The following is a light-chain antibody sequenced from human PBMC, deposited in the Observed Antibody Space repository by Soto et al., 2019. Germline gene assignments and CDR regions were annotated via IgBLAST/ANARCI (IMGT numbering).Light chain of an antibody. CDR2: GAS. J-gene: IGKJ1*01. Sequence: EIVMTPSPATLSVSPGERATLSCRASQIVNIHLAWYQQKPGQAPRLLIYGASARATGIPAKFSGSGSGTEFTLTISSLQSEDFAVYYCQQYNKWPRTFGQGTKVDIK. V-gene: IGKV3D-15*01. CDR3: QQYNKWPRT. CDR1: QIVNIH.